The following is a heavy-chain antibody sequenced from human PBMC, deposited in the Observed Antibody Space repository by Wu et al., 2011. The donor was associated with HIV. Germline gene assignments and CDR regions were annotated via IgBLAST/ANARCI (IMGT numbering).Heavy chain of an antibody. V-gene: IGHV1-18*01. Sequence: QVQLVQSGAEVKKPGASVKVSCKASGYTFTSYGISWVRQAPGQGLEWMGWISAYNGDTNYPQKLQGRVTMTTDTSTSTAYMELRSLRSDDTAVYYCARVDSPDYGSGSWNGMDVWGQGTTVTVSS. CDR2: ISAYNGDT. CDR1: GYTFTSYG. J-gene: IGHJ6*02. D-gene: IGHD3-10*01. CDR3: ARVDSPDYGSGSWNGMDV.